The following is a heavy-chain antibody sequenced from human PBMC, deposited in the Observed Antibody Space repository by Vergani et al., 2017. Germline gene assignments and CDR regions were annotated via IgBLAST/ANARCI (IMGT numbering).Heavy chain of an antibody. D-gene: IGHD7-27*01. V-gene: IGHV3-48*03. Sequence: VQLVESGGGLVKPGGSLRLSCAASGFTFSSYEMNWVRQAPGRGLEWVSYISSSGSTIYYADSVKGRFTISRDNAKNSLYLQMNSLRAEDTAVYYCARTGDLWDFDYWGQGTLVTVSS. CDR3: ARTGDLWDFDY. CDR1: GFTFSSYE. J-gene: IGHJ4*02. CDR2: ISSSGSTI.